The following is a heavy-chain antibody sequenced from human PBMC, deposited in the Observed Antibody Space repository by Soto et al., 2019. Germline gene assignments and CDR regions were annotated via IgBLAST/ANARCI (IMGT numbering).Heavy chain of an antibody. V-gene: IGHV2-5*02. CDR2: IYWDGER. J-gene: IGHJ5*02. Sequence: QITLKESGPSLLKPTQTLTLTCTFSGLSLTSGPAAVGWIRQPPGKALEWLVLIYWDGERRYSPSLTSRLTITKDTSKDQVVLTMTNMDPVDTGTYYCAHTRGGGNSACFDAWGQGTLVTVSS. CDR3: AHTRGGGNSACFDA. D-gene: IGHD2-21*02. CDR1: GLSLTSGPAA.